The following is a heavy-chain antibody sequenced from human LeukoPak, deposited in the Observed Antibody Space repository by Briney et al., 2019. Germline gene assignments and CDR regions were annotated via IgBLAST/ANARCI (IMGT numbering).Heavy chain of an antibody. CDR3: ARGSSLSSAMVRGVIDY. Sequence: ASVKVSCKASGYTFTGYYMHWVRQAPGQGLERMGRINPNSGGTNYAKKFQGRVTMTRDTSISTAYMELSRLRSDDTAVYYCARGSSLSSAMVRGVIDYWGQGTLVTVSS. CDR2: INPNSGGT. J-gene: IGHJ4*02. V-gene: IGHV1-2*06. CDR1: GYTFTGYY. D-gene: IGHD3-10*01.